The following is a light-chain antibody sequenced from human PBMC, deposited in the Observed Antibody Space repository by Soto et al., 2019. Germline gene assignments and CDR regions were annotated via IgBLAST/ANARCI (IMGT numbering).Light chain of an antibody. Sequence: DIQMTQSPSSLSASVGDKVTITCRASQTISNYVNWYQQKPGKAPKFLIFGASNLQRGVPSRFSGSGSGTDFTLTISSLQPEDFATFYCQQSYSMPYTFGQGTKVDIK. CDR1: QTISNY. J-gene: IGKJ2*01. V-gene: IGKV1-39*01. CDR2: GAS. CDR3: QQSYSMPYT.